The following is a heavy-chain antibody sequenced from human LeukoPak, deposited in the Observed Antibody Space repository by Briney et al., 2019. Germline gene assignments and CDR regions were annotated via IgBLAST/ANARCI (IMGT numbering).Heavy chain of an antibody. Sequence: ASVKVSCRASGYTFTSYDINWVRQATGQGLEWMGWMNPNSGNTGYAQKFQGRVTMTRNTSISTAYMELSSLRSEDTAVYYCARLDITMVRGVIISDYYYCMDVWGQGTTVTVSS. D-gene: IGHD3-10*01. J-gene: IGHJ6*02. V-gene: IGHV1-8*01. CDR3: ARLDITMVRGVIISDYYYCMDV. CDR2: MNPNSGNT. CDR1: GYTFTSYD.